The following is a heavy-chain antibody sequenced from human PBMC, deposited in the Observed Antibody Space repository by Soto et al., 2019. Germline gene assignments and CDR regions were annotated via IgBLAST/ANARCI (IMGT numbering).Heavy chain of an antibody. CDR1: GFTFRTYE. J-gene: IGHJ6*02. CDR2: ISRSDNTI. V-gene: IGHV3-48*03. Sequence: GGSLRLSCSASGFTFRTYEMNWVRQAPGKGLEWFSYISRSDNTIHYADSVKGRFTISRDNAKNSLFLQMNSLRSGDTAVYYCARGGYSSTWSNLLDRSGLDVWGQGTTVTVSS. CDR3: ARGGYSSTWSNLLDRSGLDV. D-gene: IGHD6-13*01.